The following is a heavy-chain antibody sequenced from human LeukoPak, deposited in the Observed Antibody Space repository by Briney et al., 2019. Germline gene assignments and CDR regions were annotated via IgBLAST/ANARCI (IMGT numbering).Heavy chain of an antibody. CDR3: ARATYSSSPFVFGP. Sequence: ASVKVSCKASGYTFTGYYMRWVRQAPGQGLEWMGWINPNSGGTNYAQKFQGRVTMTRDTSISTAYMELSRLRSDDTAVYYCARATYSSSPFVFGPWGQGTLVTVSS. D-gene: IGHD6-13*01. CDR1: GYTFTGYY. V-gene: IGHV1-2*02. J-gene: IGHJ5*02. CDR2: INPNSGGT.